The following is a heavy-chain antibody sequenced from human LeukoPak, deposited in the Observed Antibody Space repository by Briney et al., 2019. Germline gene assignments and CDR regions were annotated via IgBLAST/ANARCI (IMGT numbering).Heavy chain of an antibody. D-gene: IGHD6-19*01. V-gene: IGHV4-38-2*02. J-gene: IGHJ4*02. CDR1: GYSISSGYY. CDR2: IYHSGST. Sequence: PSETLSLTCTVSGYSISSGYYWGWIRQPPGKGLEWIGSIYHSGSTYYNPSLKSRVTISVDTSKNQFSLKLSSVTAADTAVYYCGRDHESYSSGWWGQGTLVTVSS. CDR3: GRDHESYSSGW.